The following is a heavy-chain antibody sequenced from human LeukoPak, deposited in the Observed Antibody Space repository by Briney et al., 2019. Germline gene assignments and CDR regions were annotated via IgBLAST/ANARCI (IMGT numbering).Heavy chain of an antibody. V-gene: IGHV3-30*18. D-gene: IGHD5-18*01. CDR1: GFTFSSYG. Sequence: GGSLRLSCAASGFTFSSYGMHWVRQAPGKGLEWVAVISYDGSNKYYADSVKGRFTISRDNSKNTLYLQMNSLRAEDTAVYYCAKVRDSYGFDYWGQGTLVTVSS. J-gene: IGHJ4*02. CDR3: AKVRDSYGFDY. CDR2: ISYDGSNK.